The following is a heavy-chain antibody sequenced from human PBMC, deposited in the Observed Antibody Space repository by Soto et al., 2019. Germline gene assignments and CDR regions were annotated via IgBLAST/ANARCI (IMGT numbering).Heavy chain of an antibody. CDR1: GDSVSSNSAA. J-gene: IGHJ4*02. CDR2: TYYRSKWYN. V-gene: IGHV6-1*01. Sequence: SQTLSLTCAISGDSVSSNSAAWNWIRQSPSRGLDRLGRTYYRSKWYNDYAVSVKSRITINPDTSKNQFSLQLNSVTPEDTAVYYCARESIHDILTGPFSWGQGTLVTVSS. D-gene: IGHD3-9*01. CDR3: ARESIHDILTGPFS.